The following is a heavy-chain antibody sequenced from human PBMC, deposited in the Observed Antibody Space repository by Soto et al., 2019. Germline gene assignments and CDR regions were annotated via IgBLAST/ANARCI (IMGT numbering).Heavy chain of an antibody. CDR1: VFTFSDSY. D-gene: IGHD4-17*01. Sequence: PGGSLRLSCAASVFTFSDSYMNWIRQAPGKGLEWVSYISNSGRTIYYADSVQGRFTISRDNAKNSLYLQMSSLRAEDTAVYYCARDSPTVTTTDYWGQGTLVTVSS. V-gene: IGHV3-11*01. CDR2: ISNSGRTI. CDR3: ARDSPTVTTTDY. J-gene: IGHJ4*02.